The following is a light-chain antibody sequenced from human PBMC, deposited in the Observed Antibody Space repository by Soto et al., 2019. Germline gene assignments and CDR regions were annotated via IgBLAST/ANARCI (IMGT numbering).Light chain of an antibody. Sequence: EIVLTQSPGTLSLSPGERATLSCRASQSVSTYLAWYQQRPGQAPRLLIYDASYRATDIPPRFSGSGSGTDFTLTISSLEPEDFAVYYCQQYGSSPFTFGQGTRLEIK. CDR3: QQYGSSPFT. CDR2: DAS. J-gene: IGKJ5*01. CDR1: QSVSTY. V-gene: IGKV3-20*01.